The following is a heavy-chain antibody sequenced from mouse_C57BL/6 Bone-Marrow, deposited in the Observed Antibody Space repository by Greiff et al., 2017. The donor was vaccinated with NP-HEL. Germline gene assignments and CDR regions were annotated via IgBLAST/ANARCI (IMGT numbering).Heavy chain of an antibody. J-gene: IGHJ1*03. CDR2: IDPENGDT. CDR3: TVSYGYFDV. V-gene: IGHV14-4*01. Sequence: EVKLQESGAELVRPGASVKLSCTASGFNIKDDYMHWVKQRPEQGLEWIGWIDPENGDTEYASKFQGKATITADTSSNTAYLQLSSLTSEDTAVYYCTVSYGYFDVWGTGTTVTVSS. CDR1: GFNIKDDY.